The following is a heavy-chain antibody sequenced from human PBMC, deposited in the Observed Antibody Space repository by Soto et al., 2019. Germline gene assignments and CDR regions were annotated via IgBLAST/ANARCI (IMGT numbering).Heavy chain of an antibody. Sequence: GGSLRLSCVASGFTFRSYGMSWVRQPPGKGLEWVSGISGAGDATYYADSVKGRFTISRDYSKNTLNLQMKSLRAEDTAVYYCAKKADSVSLDEFDSWGRGTLVTVSS. CDR3: AKKADSVSLDEFDS. CDR1: GFTFRSYG. J-gene: IGHJ4*02. D-gene: IGHD3-22*01. V-gene: IGHV3-23*01. CDR2: ISGAGDAT.